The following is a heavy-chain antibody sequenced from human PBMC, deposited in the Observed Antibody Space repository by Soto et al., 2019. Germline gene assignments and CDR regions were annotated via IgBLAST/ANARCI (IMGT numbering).Heavy chain of an antibody. V-gene: IGHV3-7*01. D-gene: IGHD1-26*01. CDR1: GFTFSSYW. Sequence: GGSLRLSCAGSGFTFSSYWMSWVRQAPGKGLEWVANIKQDGSEKYYVDSVKGRFTISRDNAKNPLYLQMNSLRAEDTAVYYCARVRYSGSYYPDYWGQGTLVTSPQ. J-gene: IGHJ4*02. CDR3: ARVRYSGSYYPDY. CDR2: IKQDGSEK.